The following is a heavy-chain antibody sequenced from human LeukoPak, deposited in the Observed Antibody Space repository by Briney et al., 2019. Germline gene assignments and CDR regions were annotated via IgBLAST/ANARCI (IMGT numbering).Heavy chain of an antibody. CDR2: IYPDDSDT. Sequence: GESLQISCKGSGYSFTSYWIGWVRQMPGKGLEWMGIIYPDDSDTRYSPSFQGQVTISADKSISTAYLQWSSLKASDTAMYYCARRGSVTVTTGYYYYMDAWGKGTTVTVSS. CDR3: ARRGSVTVTTGYYYYMDA. V-gene: IGHV5-51*01. D-gene: IGHD4-11*01. J-gene: IGHJ6*03. CDR1: GYSFTSYW.